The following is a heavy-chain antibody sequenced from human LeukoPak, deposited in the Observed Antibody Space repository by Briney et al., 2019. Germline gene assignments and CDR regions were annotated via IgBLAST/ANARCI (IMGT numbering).Heavy chain of an antibody. Sequence: ASVKVSCKASGYTFTSYDINWVRHGPGQGLEWMGWMNPNSGNTGYAQKFQGRVTITRNTSISTAYMELSSLRPEDTAVYYCARARSCGYSYGLGYWGQGTLVTVSS. CDR3: ARARSCGYSYGLGY. CDR1: GYTFTSYD. J-gene: IGHJ4*02. D-gene: IGHD5-18*01. CDR2: MNPNSGNT. V-gene: IGHV1-8*03.